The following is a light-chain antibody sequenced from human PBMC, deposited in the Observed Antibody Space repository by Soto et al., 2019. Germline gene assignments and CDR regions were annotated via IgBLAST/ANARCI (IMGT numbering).Light chain of an antibody. V-gene: IGKV1D-12*01. CDR3: QQTMTFPFA. CDR2: AAS. CDR1: QPINSW. Sequence: DIQMTQSPSSVSASVGDRVTISCRASQPINSWLAWYQQKLGKAPKLLIFAASTLQSGVPSRFSGTGSGTDFTLTINSLQPEDSATYYCQQTMTFPFAFGGGTKVEIK. J-gene: IGKJ4*01.